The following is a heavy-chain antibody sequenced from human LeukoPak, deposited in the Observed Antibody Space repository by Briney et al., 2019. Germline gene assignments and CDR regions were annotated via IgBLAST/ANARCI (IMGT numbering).Heavy chain of an antibody. J-gene: IGHJ4*02. D-gene: IGHD5-12*01. CDR2: ISGSGGSI. CDR1: GFTISSCA. V-gene: IGHV3-23*01. Sequence: PGGSLRLSCTASGFTISSCAMSWVRQAPGKGLEWVSGISGSGGSIYYADSVKGRFTISRDDSKNTVYLQMNSLRAEDTAVFYCAKSKFATGGYDGGLDYWGQGTLVTVSS. CDR3: AKSKFATGGYDGGLDY.